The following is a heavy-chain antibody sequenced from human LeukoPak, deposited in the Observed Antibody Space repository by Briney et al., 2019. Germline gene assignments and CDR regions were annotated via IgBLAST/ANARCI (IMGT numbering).Heavy chain of an antibody. D-gene: IGHD4-11*01. J-gene: IGHJ5*01. CDR2: ISGSGDYT. CDR3: AKSHEVYRDYPGDS. Sequence: WSLRLSCAASGFTFSNYAMSWVRQAPGRGLEWVSAISGSGDYTNYADSVKGRFTISRDNSKNTLYLQMNSLRAEDTAVYYCAKSHEVYRDYPGDSWGQGTLVTVSS. V-gene: IGHV3-23*01. CDR1: GFTFSNYA.